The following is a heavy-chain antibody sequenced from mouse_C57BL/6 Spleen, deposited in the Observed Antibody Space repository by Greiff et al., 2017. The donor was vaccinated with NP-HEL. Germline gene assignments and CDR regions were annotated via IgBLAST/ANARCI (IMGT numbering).Heavy chain of an antibody. D-gene: IGHD2-4*01. V-gene: IGHV1-55*01. CDR3: ARGDYDGGYAMDY. Sequence: QVQLQQPGAELVKPGASVKMSCKASGYTFTSYWITWVKQRPGQGLEWIGDIYPGSGSTNYNEKFKSKATLTVDTSSSTAYMQLSSLTSEDSAVYYCARGDYDGGYAMDYWGQGTSVTVSS. CDR1: GYTFTSYW. CDR2: IYPGSGST. J-gene: IGHJ4*01.